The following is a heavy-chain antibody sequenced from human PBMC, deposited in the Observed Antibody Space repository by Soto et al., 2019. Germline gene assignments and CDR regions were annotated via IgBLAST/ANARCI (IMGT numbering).Heavy chain of an antibody. CDR3: ARARYFDWLSQYYFDY. Sequence: SETLSLTCTVSGGSISSYYWSWIRQPPGKGLEWIGYISYSGSINYNPSLKSRVTVSLDTSKNQFSLKLSSVTAADTAVYYCARARYFDWLSQYYFDYWGQGMLVTVSS. D-gene: IGHD3-9*01. V-gene: IGHV4-59*01. CDR2: ISYSGSI. CDR1: GGSISSYY. J-gene: IGHJ4*02.